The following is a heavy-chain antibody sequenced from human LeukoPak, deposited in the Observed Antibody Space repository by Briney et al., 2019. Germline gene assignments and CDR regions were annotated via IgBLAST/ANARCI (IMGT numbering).Heavy chain of an antibody. CDR2: ISGSGGSI. V-gene: IGHV3-23*01. CDR1: GFTFNSYA. Sequence: GGSLRLSCAASGFTFNSYAMSWVRQAPGKGLEWLSAISGSGGSIYYADSVKVRFTISRDNSKSTLYLQMNSLRAGDTAVYYCARSPPIYCSSTTCPFDSWGQGTLVTVSS. CDR3: ARSPPIYCSSTTCPFDS. D-gene: IGHD2-2*01. J-gene: IGHJ4*02.